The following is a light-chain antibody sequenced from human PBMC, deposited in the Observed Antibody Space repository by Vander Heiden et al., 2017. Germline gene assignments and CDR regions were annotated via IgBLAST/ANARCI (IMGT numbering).Light chain of an antibody. CDR2: EAS. Sequence: DVRTTQSPSSLPASIGDRVIITCQAGEDVVHRLNWSPQNPGRAPKLLISEASTLKPGVPSRFSGTGYGTHFTLTVRSLQPEDVATYYCKQYDNLPTPYTFGQGTKLEI. J-gene: IGKJ2*01. V-gene: IGKV1-33*01. CDR1: EDVVHR. CDR3: KQYDNLPTPYT.